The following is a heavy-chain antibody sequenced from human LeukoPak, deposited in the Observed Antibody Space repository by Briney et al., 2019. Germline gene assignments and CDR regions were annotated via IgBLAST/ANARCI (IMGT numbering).Heavy chain of an antibody. CDR1: GFTFSSYG. D-gene: IGHD6-6*01. CDR3: AKALSKLVLGMDV. J-gene: IGHJ6*02. V-gene: IGHV3-30*18. CDR2: ISYDGSNK. Sequence: GRSLRLSYAASGFTFSSYGMHWVRQAPGKGLEWVAVISYDGSNKYYADSVKGRFTISRDNSKNTLYLQMNSLRAEDTAVYYCAKALSKLVLGMDVWGQGTTVTVSS.